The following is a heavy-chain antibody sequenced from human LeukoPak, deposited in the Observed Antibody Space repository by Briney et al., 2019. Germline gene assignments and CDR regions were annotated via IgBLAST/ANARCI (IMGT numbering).Heavy chain of an antibody. V-gene: IGHV3-66*01. D-gene: IGHD3-3*01. Sequence: GGSLRLSCAASGFTVSSNYMSWVRQAPGKGPEWVSVIYSGGSTYYADSVKGRFTISRDNSKNTLYLQMNSLRAEDTAVYYCARDPPPTYDFWSGYSLRHYYGMDVWGQGTTVTVSS. CDR3: ARDPPPTYDFWSGYSLRHYYGMDV. J-gene: IGHJ6*02. CDR1: GFTVSSNY. CDR2: IYSGGST.